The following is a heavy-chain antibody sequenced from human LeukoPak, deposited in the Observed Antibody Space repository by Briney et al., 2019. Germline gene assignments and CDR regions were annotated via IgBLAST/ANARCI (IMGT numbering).Heavy chain of an antibody. CDR3: ARGGITIFGVVTVYGMDV. Sequence: ASVTVSCKASGYTFTSYGIGWVRQAPGQGLEWMGWISAYNGNTNYAQKLQGRVTMTTDTSTSTAYMELRSLRSDDTAVYYCARGGITIFGVVTVYGMDVWGQGTTVTVSS. CDR1: GYTFTSYG. CDR2: ISAYNGNT. V-gene: IGHV1-18*01. D-gene: IGHD3-3*01. J-gene: IGHJ6*02.